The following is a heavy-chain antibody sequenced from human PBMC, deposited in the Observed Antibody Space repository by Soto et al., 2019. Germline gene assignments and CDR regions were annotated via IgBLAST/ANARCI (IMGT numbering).Heavy chain of an antibody. D-gene: IGHD3-3*01. CDR1: GYTFTSYY. V-gene: IGHV1-46*01. Sequence: QVQLVQSGAEVKKPGASVKVSCKASGYTFTSYYMHWVRQAPGQGLEWMGVINPSGGTTKYAQKFQGRLTMTRDTSTRTVYMELSSLRSEDTAMYYCASLFDFLSGNDDDEMGEGDPFDIWGQGTMVIVSS. J-gene: IGHJ3*02. CDR3: ASLFDFLSGNDDDEMGEGDPFDI. CDR2: INPSGGTT.